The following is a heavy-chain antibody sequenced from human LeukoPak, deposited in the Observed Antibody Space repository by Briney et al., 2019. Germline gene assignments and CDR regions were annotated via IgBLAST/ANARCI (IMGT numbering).Heavy chain of an antibody. CDR3: AKAADYYDSSGSYDEYFQH. CDR1: GFTFSSYA. J-gene: IGHJ1*01. Sequence: PGGSLRLSCAASGFTFSSYAMHWVRQAPGKGLEWVAVISYDGSNKYYADSVKGRFTISRDNSKNTLYLQMNSLRAEDTAVYYCAKAADYYDSSGSYDEYFQHWGQGTLVTVPS. CDR2: ISYDGSNK. V-gene: IGHV3-30-3*01. D-gene: IGHD3-22*01.